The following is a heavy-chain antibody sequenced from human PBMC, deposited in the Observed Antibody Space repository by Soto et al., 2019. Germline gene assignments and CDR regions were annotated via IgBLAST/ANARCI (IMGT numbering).Heavy chain of an antibody. V-gene: IGHV4-34*01. CDR3: ARGRYCSSTSCYRIGGSWFEP. D-gene: IGHD2-2*02. J-gene: IGHJ5*02. CDR2: INHSGST. CDR1: GGSFSGYY. Sequence: SETLSLTCAVYGGSFSGYYWSWIRQPPGKGLEWIGEINHSGSTNYNPSLKSRVTISVDTSKNQFSLKLSSVTAADTAVYYCARGRYCSSTSCYRIGGSWFEPWGQGTLVTVSS.